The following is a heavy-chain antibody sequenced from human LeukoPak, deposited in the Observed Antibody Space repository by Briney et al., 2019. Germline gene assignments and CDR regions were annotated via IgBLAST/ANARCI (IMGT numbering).Heavy chain of an antibody. D-gene: IGHD1-26*01. J-gene: IGHJ5*01. CDR2: LSYDAINT. CDR3: ATEKDLLLDS. CDR1: GFTFSGHA. Sequence: GRSLRLSCAASGFTFSGHAMHWVRQAPGKGLEWVAVLSYDAINTYYADSVKGRFTISRDNSKNTLFLQMNSLRAEDTAVYFCATEKDLLLDSWGQGTPVTVSS. V-gene: IGHV3-30*04.